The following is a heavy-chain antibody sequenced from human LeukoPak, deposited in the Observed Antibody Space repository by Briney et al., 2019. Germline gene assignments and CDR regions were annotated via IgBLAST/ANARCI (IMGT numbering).Heavy chain of an antibody. J-gene: IGHJ4*02. CDR1: GSTFSTYT. D-gene: IGHD5-12*01. V-gene: IGHV3-21*01. CDR3: ARETGDRGYSGYGIDY. CDR2: ISSSSSYI. Sequence: PGGSLRLSCAASGSTFSTYTMNWVRQAPGKGLEWVSSISSSSSYIYYADSVKGRFTISRDNAKKSVYLQMNSLRAEDTAVYYCARETGDRGYSGYGIDYWGQGTLVTVSS.